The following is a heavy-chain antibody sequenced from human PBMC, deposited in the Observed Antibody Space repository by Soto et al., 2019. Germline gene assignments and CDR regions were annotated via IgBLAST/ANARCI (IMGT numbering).Heavy chain of an antibody. J-gene: IGHJ4*02. Sequence: QVQLQESGPGLVKPSETLSLTCTVSGGSISSYYWTWFRQPPGKGLDWIGYIYSSGSTSYNPSLKSRITISVDTSKNQFSLKLNSVTAADTAVYYCARITRSPNSGYFDYWGQGTLITVSS. CDR2: IYSSGST. CDR3: ARITRSPNSGYFDY. D-gene: IGHD7-27*01. CDR1: GGSISSYY. V-gene: IGHV4-59*01.